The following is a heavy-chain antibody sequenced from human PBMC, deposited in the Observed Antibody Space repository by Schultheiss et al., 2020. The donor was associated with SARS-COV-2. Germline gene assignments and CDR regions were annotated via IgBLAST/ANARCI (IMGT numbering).Heavy chain of an antibody. D-gene: IGHD2-15*01. J-gene: IGHJ3*01. V-gene: IGHV3-23*01. Sequence: GGSLRLSCAASGFTFSSYAMSWVRQAPGKGLEWVSAISGSGGSTYYADSVKGRFTISRDNSKNTLYLQMNSLRAEDTALYFCAREGHCSGQCGAYDVWGQGTMVTVSS. CDR3: AREGHCSGQCGAYDV. CDR1: GFTFSSYA. CDR2: ISGSGGST.